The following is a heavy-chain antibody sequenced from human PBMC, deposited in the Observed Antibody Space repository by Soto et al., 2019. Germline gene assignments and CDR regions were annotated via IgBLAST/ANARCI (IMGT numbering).Heavy chain of an antibody. CDR1: EFTFRSYG. CDR2: ISYGGSEK. V-gene: IGHV3-30*18. D-gene: IGHD3-3*02. CDR3: AKDLKPLSPDSYVDY. J-gene: IGHJ4*02. Sequence: QVQLVESGGGVVQPGRSLRLSCAASEFTFRSYGMHWVRQAPGKGLEWVARISYGGSEKHFADSVKGPFTISRDNVKNTLFLQMNSLRAEDTAVYYCAKDLKPLSPDSYVDYWGQGTLVSVSS.